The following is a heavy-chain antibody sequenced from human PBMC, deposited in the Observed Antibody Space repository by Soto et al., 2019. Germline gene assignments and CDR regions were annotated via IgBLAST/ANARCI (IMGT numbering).Heavy chain of an antibody. V-gene: IGHV4-59*01. J-gene: IGHJ6*02. Sequence: LSLTFTVSGGSISSYYWSWIRQPPGKGLEWIGYIYYSGSTNYNPSLKRRVSMSVDTSKNEFSLRLTSMAAADTAVYYCARTEYRNKFVIYYYGMDVWGQGTTVTVSS. CDR1: GGSISSYY. CDR2: IYYSGST. D-gene: IGHD3-16*02. CDR3: ARTEYRNKFVIYYYGMDV.